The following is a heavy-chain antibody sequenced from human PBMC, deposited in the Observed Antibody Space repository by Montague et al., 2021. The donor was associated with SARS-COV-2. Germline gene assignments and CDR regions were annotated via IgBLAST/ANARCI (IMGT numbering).Heavy chain of an antibody. J-gene: IGHJ4*02. CDR1: GDSVSSNRVA. CDR3: VRYSGWFYFDF. CDR2: TYYRSKWYS. D-gene: IGHD6-19*01. V-gene: IGHV6-1*01. Sequence: CAISGDSVSSNRVAWSWIRQSPSTGLELLGRTYYRSKWYSDYAPSVRGRLTVNPDASKNEFSLELNYVTPEDTAVYYCVRYSGWFYFDFWGQGTLVTVSS.